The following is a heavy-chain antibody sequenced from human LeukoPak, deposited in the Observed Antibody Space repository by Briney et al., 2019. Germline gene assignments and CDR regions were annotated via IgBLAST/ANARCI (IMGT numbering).Heavy chain of an antibody. Sequence: GASVKVSCKASGYTFTGYYMHWVRQAPGQGLEWMGWINPNSGGTNYAQKFQGRVTMTRDTSISTAYMELSSLRSEDTAVYYCARDPPRGTAMAVDYWGQGTLVTVSS. CDR1: GYTFTGYY. V-gene: IGHV1-2*02. D-gene: IGHD5-18*01. CDR2: INPNSGGT. CDR3: ARDPPRGTAMAVDY. J-gene: IGHJ4*02.